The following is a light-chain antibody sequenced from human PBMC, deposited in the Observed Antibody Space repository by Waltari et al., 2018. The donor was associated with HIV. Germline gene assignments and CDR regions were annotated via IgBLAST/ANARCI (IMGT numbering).Light chain of an antibody. CDR1: QGISNS. J-gene: IGKJ1*01. CDR3: QLYHSDPPT. Sequence: IRMTQSPSSFTASIGDRVTITCRASQGISNSVAWYQQKPGAAPKLLIYDASVLQSGVPTRFSGRGSGSDFNLTISCLQSEDFATYYCQLYHSDPPTFGPGTRVEIK. CDR2: DAS. V-gene: IGKV1-8*01.